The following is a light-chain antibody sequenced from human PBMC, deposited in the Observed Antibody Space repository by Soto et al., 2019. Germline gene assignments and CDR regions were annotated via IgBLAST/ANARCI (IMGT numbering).Light chain of an antibody. CDR1: SSDVGIYVL. V-gene: IGLV2-23*01. CDR3: CSYAGSSIVT. Sequence: SALTQPASVSGSPGQSITISCTGTSSDVGIYVLVSWYQHHPGKAPKLMIYEDSKRPSGISSRFSGSKSGNTASLTISGLQTEDEADYYCCSYAGSSIVTFGGGTKLTVL. J-gene: IGLJ2*01. CDR2: EDS.